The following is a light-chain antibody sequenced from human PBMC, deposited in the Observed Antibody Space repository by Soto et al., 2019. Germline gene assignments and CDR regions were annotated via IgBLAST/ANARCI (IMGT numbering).Light chain of an antibody. J-gene: IGKJ1*01. CDR3: QQFVTSPTWT. CDR2: GAS. V-gene: IGKV3-20*01. CDR1: QSVGSSY. Sequence: EIVLTQSPGTLSLSPGERATLSCRASQSVGSSYLAWYQQKPGQPPRLLINGASSRATGIPDRFSASGSGTDFTLTISRLEPEDFALYYCQQFVTSPTWTFGQGTKVDIK.